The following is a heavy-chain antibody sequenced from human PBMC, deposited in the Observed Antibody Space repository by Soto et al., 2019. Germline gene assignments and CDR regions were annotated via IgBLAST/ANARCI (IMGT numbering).Heavy chain of an antibody. V-gene: IGHV3-66*01. CDR2: IYSGGST. Sequence: EVQLVESGGGLVQRGGSLRLSCAASGITVYNNYMSWVRQAPGKGLEWVSVIYSGGSTSYADSVKGRFTISRDGSKNTVYIQMNSLRAEDTAVYYCARDVGVWGRGTTVTVSS. J-gene: IGHJ6*04. CDR1: GITVYNNY. CDR3: ARDVGV.